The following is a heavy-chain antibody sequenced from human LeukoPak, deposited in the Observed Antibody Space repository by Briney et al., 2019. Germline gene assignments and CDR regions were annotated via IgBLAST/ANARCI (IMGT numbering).Heavy chain of an antibody. V-gene: IGHV3-23*01. CDR1: GFTFSTYG. Sequence: GGSLRPSCAASGFTFSTYGMSWVRQAPGKGLEWVSSISGSGGTTYDADSVKGRFTIPRDNSKNTLYLQMNSLRAEDTAVYYCAKVYTYGDSWGQGTLVTVSS. CDR3: AKVYTYGDS. J-gene: IGHJ4*02. CDR2: ISGSGGTT. D-gene: IGHD5-18*01.